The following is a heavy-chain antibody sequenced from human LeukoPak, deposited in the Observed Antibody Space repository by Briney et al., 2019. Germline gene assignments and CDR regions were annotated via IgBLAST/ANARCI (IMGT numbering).Heavy chain of an antibody. V-gene: IGHV5-51*01. CDR2: IFPGDSDT. D-gene: IGHD6-6*01. CDR3: AREREY. Sequence: GESLKISCQGSGYSFASYWIAWVRQMPGEGLEWMGVIFPGDSDTRYSPSFQGQVTISADKSISTAYLQWSSLKASDTAMYYCAREREYWGQGTLVTVSS. J-gene: IGHJ4*02. CDR1: GYSFASYW.